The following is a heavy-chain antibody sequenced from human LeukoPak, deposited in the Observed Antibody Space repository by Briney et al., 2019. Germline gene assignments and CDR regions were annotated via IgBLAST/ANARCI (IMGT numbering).Heavy chain of an antibody. CDR3: AGRPDASGSYSLDY. J-gene: IGHJ4*02. CDR2: FDPEDGET. D-gene: IGHD3-10*01. V-gene: IGHV1-24*01. CDR1: GYTLTELS. Sequence: ASVKVSCKVSGYTLTELSMHWVRQAPGKGLEWMGGFDPEDGETICAQKFQGRVTMTEDTSTDTAYMELSSLRSEDTAVYYCAGRPDASGSYSLDYWGQGTLVTVSS.